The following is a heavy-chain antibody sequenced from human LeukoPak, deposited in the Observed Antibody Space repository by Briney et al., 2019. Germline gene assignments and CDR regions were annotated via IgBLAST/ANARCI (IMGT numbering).Heavy chain of an antibody. CDR2: ISGSGGST. CDR1: GFTFSSYA. Sequence: GGSLRLSCAASGFTFSSYAMSWVRQAPGKGLEWVSAISGSGGSTYYADSAKGRFTISRDNSKNTLYLQMNSLRAEDTAVYYCAKDSSSSMYYYYGMDVWGQGTTVTVSS. V-gene: IGHV3-23*01. J-gene: IGHJ6*02. D-gene: IGHD6-6*01. CDR3: AKDSSSSMYYYYGMDV.